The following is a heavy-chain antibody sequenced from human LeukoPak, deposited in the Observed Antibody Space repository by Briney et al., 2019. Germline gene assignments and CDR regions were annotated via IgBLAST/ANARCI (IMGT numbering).Heavy chain of an antibody. CDR2: IYYSGST. V-gene: IGHV4-59*12. D-gene: IGHD6-19*01. Sequence: SETLSLTCTVSGGSISSYYWSWIRQPPGKGLEWIGYIYYSGSTNYNPSLKSRVTISVDTSKNQFSLKLSSVTAADTAVYYCAREVAGYSSGWFRFDPWGQGTLVTVSS. J-gene: IGHJ5*02. CDR1: GGSISSYY. CDR3: AREVAGYSSGWFRFDP.